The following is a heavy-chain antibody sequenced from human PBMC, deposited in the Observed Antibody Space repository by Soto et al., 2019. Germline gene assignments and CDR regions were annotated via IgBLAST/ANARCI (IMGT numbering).Heavy chain of an antibody. CDR3: ATYNWNYGSGLFDP. V-gene: IGHV4-34*01. CDR1: GGSFSGYY. J-gene: IGHJ5*02. D-gene: IGHD1-7*01. Sequence: SETLSLTCAVYGGSFSGYYWSWIRQPPGKGLEWIGEINHSGSTNYNPSLKSRVTISLDTSKNQFSLKLSSVTAADTAVYYCATYNWNYGSGLFDPWGQGTLVTVSS. CDR2: INHSGST.